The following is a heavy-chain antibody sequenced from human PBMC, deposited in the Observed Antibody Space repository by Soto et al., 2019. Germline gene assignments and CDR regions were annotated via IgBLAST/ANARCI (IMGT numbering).Heavy chain of an antibody. CDR1: GFSLSTSGAA. CDR3: AHRATMTIFGLIIDNGIWFDP. Sequence: QINLIESGPTLVKPTQTLTLTCTFSGFSLSTSGAAVGWVRQPPGRALERLALIYWDGDKRYNASLGNRLTITKDTSMNQVVLTLTTVDPADTATYYCAHRATMTIFGLIIDNGIWFDPWGQGTRVIVSS. J-gene: IGHJ5*02. D-gene: IGHD3-3*01. CDR2: IYWDGDK. V-gene: IGHV2-5*02.